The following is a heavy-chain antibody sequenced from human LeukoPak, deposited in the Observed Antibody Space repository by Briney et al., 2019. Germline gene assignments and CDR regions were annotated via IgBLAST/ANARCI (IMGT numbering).Heavy chain of an antibody. D-gene: IGHD3-22*01. CDR2: IYSGGST. Sequence: LPGGSLRLSCAASGFTVSSNYMSWVRQAPGKGLEGVSVIYSGGSTYYADSVKGRFTISRDNSKNTLYLQMNSLRAEDTAVYYCARVDRTYYYDSSGYFDYWGQGTLVTLCS. CDR3: ARVDRTYYYDSSGYFDY. V-gene: IGHV3-53*01. CDR1: GFTVSSNY. J-gene: IGHJ4*02.